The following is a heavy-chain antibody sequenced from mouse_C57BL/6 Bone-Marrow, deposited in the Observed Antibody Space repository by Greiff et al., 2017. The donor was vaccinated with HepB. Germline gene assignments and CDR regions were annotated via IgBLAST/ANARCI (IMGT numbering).Heavy chain of an antibody. CDR2: IHPNSGST. CDR1: GYTFTSYW. CDR3: ARRGFAMDY. Sequence: QVQLKESGAELVKPGASVKLSCKASGYTFTSYWMHWVKQRPGQGLEWIGMIHPNSGSTNYNEKFKSKATLTVDKSSSTAYMQLSSLTSEDSAVYYCARRGFAMDYWGQGTSVTVSS. V-gene: IGHV1-64*01. J-gene: IGHJ4*01.